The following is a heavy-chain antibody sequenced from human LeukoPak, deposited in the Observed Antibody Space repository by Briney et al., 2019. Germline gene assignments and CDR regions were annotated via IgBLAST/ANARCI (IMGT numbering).Heavy chain of an antibody. Sequence: SETLSLTCTVSGGSISSYYWSWIRQPPGKGLEWIGYIYYSGSTNYNPSLKSRVTISVDTSKNQFSLKLSSVTAADTAVYYCARNGYYDYVWGSYRHTNPKYYFDYWGQGTLVTVSS. CDR1: GGSISSYY. CDR3: ARNGYYDYVWGSYRHTNPKYYFDY. V-gene: IGHV4-59*01. J-gene: IGHJ4*02. D-gene: IGHD3-16*02. CDR2: IYYSGST.